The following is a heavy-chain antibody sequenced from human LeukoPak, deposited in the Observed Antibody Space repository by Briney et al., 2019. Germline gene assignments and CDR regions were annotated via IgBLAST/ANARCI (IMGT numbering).Heavy chain of an antibody. CDR1: GGTFSSYA. J-gene: IGHJ4*02. CDR2: IIPIFGTA. D-gene: IGHD2/OR15-2a*01. Sequence: GASVKVSCKASGGTFSSYAISWVRQAPGQGLEWMGAIIPIFGTANYAQKFQGRVTITTDESASTAYMELSSLRSEDTAVYYCARVGSAGFSDYWGQGTLVTVSS. CDR3: ARVGSAGFSDY. V-gene: IGHV1-69*05.